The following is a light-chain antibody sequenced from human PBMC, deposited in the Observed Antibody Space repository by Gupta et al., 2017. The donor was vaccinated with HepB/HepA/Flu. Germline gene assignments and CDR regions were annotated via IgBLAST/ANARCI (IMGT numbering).Light chain of an antibody. V-gene: IGKV3-15*01. CDR1: QSLSDN. CDR3: HQEHNCPKT. CDR2: GGS. J-gene: IGKJ1*01. Sequence: DIVLTPSPATLSVSPGERATLSCRATQSLSDNLAWYVQRPGQAPRLLIYGGSSRASGVPDRFSGSGSGTXFTLTIXWRQSEDFAVYCCHQEHNCPKTFGXGTKVEIK.